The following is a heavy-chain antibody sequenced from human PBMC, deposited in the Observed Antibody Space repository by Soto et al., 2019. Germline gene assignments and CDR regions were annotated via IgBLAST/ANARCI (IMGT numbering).Heavy chain of an antibody. J-gene: IGHJ4*02. V-gene: IGHV3-53*01. D-gene: IGHD3-16*01. CDR3: AGRLTTAASLDY. Sequence: VQLVESGGGLIQPGGSLRLSCAASGFSVSNNHMTWIRQTAGKGLELVSFIHGGGSTSYADSVKGRFTISRDNSKNTLYLQVDRLRAADTAIYYCAGRLTTAASLDYWGQGTLVTVSS. CDR1: GFSVSNNH. CDR2: IHGGGST.